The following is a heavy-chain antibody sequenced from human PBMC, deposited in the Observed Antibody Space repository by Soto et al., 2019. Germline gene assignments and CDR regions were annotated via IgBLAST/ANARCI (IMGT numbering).Heavy chain of an antibody. CDR1: GGSISSGGYY. CDR3: ARGEWELLVYFDY. J-gene: IGHJ4*02. Sequence: QVQLQESGPGLVKPSQTLSLTCTVSGGSISSGGYYWSWIRQHPGKGLEWIGYIYYSGSTYYNPSLKSRVTISVDTSKNQFSLKLSSVTAADMAVYYCARGEWELLVYFDYWGQGTLVTVSS. V-gene: IGHV4-31*03. CDR2: IYYSGST. D-gene: IGHD1-26*01.